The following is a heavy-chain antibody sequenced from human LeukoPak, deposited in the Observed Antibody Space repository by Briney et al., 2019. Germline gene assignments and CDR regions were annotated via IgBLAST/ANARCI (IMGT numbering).Heavy chain of an antibody. J-gene: IGHJ6*03. D-gene: IGHD6-13*01. V-gene: IGHV1-8*01. CDR2: MNPNSGNT. Sequence: ASVKVSCKASGYTFTSYDINWVRQATGQGLEWMGWMNPNSGNTGYAQKFQGRVTMTRNTSISTAYMELSSLRSEDTAVYYCARGRRRAAAGHYYYYMDVWAKGPRSPSP. CDR3: ARGRRRAAAGHYYYYMDV. CDR1: GYTFTSYD.